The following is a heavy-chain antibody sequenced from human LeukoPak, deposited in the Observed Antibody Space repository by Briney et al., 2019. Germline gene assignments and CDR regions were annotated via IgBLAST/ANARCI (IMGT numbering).Heavy chain of an antibody. CDR2: ISAYNGNT. D-gene: IGHD2-2*01. V-gene: IGHV1-18*01. Sequence: APVKVSCKASGYTFTSYGISWVRQAPGQGLEWMGWISAYNGNTNYAQKLQGRVTMTTDTSTSTAYMELRSLRSDDTAVYYCARCLGYCSSTSCYVGRCFDYWGQGTLVTVSS. J-gene: IGHJ4*02. CDR3: ARCLGYCSSTSCYVGRCFDY. CDR1: GYTFTSYG.